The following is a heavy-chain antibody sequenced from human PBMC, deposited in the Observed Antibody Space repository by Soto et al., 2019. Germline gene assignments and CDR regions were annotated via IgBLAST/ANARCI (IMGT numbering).Heavy chain of an antibody. CDR3: ASLKGVAATPYYYYGMDV. CDR2: IYYGGST. CDR1: GGSISSSSYY. V-gene: IGHV4-39*01. J-gene: IGHJ6*02. D-gene: IGHD2-15*01. Sequence: SETLSLTCTVSGGSISSSSYYWGWIRQPPGRGLERIGSIYYGGSTYYNPSLKSRVTISVDTSKNQFSLKLSSVTAADTAVYYCASLKGVAATPYYYYGMDVWGQGTTVTVSS.